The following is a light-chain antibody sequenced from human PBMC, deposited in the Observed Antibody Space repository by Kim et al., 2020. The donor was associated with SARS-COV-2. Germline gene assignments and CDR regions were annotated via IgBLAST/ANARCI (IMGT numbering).Light chain of an antibody. CDR1: QSLLHSNGYNY. CDR2: LGS. J-gene: IGKJ5*01. Sequence: DIVMTQSPLSLPVTPGEPASISCRSSQSLLHSNGYNYLDWYLQKPGQSPQLLIYLGSNRASGVPDRFSGSGSGTGFTLKISRVGAEDVGVYYCMQALQTPITFGQGTRLEIK. CDR3: MQALQTPIT. V-gene: IGKV2-28*01.